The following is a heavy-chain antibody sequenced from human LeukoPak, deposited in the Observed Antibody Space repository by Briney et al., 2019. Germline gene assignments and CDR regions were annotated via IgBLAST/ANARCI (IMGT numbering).Heavy chain of an antibody. J-gene: IGHJ4*02. CDR2: ISYDSSNK. CDR1: GFTFSSYD. V-gene: IGHV3-30*18. CDR3: AKDLMSASGWPHFDY. D-gene: IGHD6-19*01. Sequence: PGGSLRLSCAASGFTFSSYDMHWVRQAPGKGLEWVAVISYDSSNKHYADSVKGRFTISRDNSKNTLYLQMNSLRAEDTAVYYCAKDLMSASGWPHFDYWGQGTLVTVSS.